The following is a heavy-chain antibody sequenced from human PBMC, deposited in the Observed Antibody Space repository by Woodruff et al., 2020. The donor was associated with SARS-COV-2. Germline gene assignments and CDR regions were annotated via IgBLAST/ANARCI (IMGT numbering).Heavy chain of an antibody. Sequence: NPSLKSRVTISVDTSKNQFSLKLSSVTAADTAVYYCALLRVHWYFDLWGRGTLVTVSS. J-gene: IGHJ2*01. CDR3: ALLRVHWYFDL. V-gene: IGHV4-39*01.